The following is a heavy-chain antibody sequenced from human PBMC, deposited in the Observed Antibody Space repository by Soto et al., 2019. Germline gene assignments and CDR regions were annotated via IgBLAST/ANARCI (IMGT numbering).Heavy chain of an antibody. J-gene: IGHJ3*02. V-gene: IGHV3-23*01. CDR1: GFTFSSYA. Sequence: GGSLRLSCAASGFTFSSYAMSWVHQAPGKGLEWVSAISGSGGSTYYADSVKGRFTISRDNSKNTLYLQMNSLRAEDTAVYYCAYRARGPLRGHDAFDIWGQGTMVTVSS. CDR3: AYRARGPLRGHDAFDI. D-gene: IGHD3-10*01. CDR2: ISGSGGST.